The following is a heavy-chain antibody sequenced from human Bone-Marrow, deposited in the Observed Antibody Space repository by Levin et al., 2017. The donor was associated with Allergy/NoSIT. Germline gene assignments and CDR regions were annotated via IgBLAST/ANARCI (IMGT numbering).Heavy chain of an antibody. D-gene: IGHD1-1*01. CDR1: GFAFRGYY. CDR3: ARDKDDDDSGTTFDF. J-gene: IGHJ4*02. V-gene: IGHV3-11*01. Sequence: LSLTCAASGFAFRGYYMSWIRQAPGKGLEWVAYISSSGTTIYYADSVKGRFTIYRDNARNSLYLQLNSLRAEDTAIYHCARDKDDDDSGTTFDFWGRGTLVTVSS. CDR2: ISSSGTTI.